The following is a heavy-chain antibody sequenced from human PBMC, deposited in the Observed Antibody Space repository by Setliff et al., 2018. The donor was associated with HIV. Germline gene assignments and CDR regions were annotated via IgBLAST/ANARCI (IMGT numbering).Heavy chain of an antibody. CDR3: SNWNTTIDEDA. V-gene: IGHV4-39*01. J-gene: IGHJ5*02. CDR2: ITPSGDT. Sequence: TSETLSLTCTVSGGSVSTSSYSWGWIRQPPEKGLEWIGEITPSGDTNYIPSLKSRVTMSLDTSKNQFSLKMTSVTAADTALYYCSNWNTTIDEDAWGQGTLVTVSS. CDR1: GGSVSTSSYS. D-gene: IGHD5-18*01.